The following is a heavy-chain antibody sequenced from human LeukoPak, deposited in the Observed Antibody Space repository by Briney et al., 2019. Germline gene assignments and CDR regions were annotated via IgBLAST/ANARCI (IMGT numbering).Heavy chain of an antibody. J-gene: IGHJ4*02. CDR3: ATSPYSSGWYQYYFDY. CDR1: GDTFNSYA. Sequence: ASVKVSCKPSGDTFNSYAISWVRQAPGKGLEWMGGFDPEDGETIYAQKFQGRVTMTEDTSTDTAYMELSSLRSEDTAVYYCATSPYSSGWYQYYFDYWGQGTLVTVSS. D-gene: IGHD6-19*01. CDR2: FDPEDGET. V-gene: IGHV1-24*01.